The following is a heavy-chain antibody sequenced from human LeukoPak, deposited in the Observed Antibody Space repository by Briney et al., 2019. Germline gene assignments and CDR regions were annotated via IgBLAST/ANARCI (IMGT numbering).Heavy chain of an antibody. V-gene: IGHV4-31*03. CDR2: MYHSGST. CDR3: ARVSYYGSAGYSKYYFDK. J-gene: IGHJ4*02. D-gene: IGHD3-22*01. CDR1: GGSITTGGHY. Sequence: SETLSLTCTVSGGSITTGGHYWSWIRQHPGKGLEWIGYMYHSGSTYYNPSLKSRVTISVDTSKNQFSLKLTSVTAADTAVYDCARVSYYGSAGYSKYYFDKWGQGTLVTVSS.